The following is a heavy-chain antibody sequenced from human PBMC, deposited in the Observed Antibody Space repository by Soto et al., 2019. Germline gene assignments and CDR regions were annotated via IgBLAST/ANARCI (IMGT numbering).Heavy chain of an antibody. CDR2: IWYDGSNK. J-gene: IGHJ6*02. CDR1: GFTFSSYG. V-gene: IGHV3-33*01. Sequence: GGSLRLSCAASGFTFSSYGMHWVRQAPGKGLEWVAVIWYDGSNKYYADSVKGRFTISRDNSKNTLYLQMNSLRSEDTAVYYCARGSRSYGMDVWGQGTTVTVSS. D-gene: IGHD3-10*01. CDR3: ARGSRSYGMDV.